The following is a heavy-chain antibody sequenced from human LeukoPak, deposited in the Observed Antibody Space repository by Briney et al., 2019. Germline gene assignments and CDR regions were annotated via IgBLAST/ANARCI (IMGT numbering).Heavy chain of an antibody. CDR2: ISSSSSTI. CDR1: GFTFSSYS. V-gene: IGHV3-48*01. D-gene: IGHD3-22*01. CDR3: ASGSPYYYDSSGPYFDY. Sequence: GGSLRLYCAASGFTFSSYSMNWVGQARGKGLEWVSYISSSSSTIYYADSVKGRFTISRDNSKNTLYLQMNSLRAEDTAVYYCASGSPYYYDSSGPYFDYWGQGTLVTVSS. J-gene: IGHJ4*02.